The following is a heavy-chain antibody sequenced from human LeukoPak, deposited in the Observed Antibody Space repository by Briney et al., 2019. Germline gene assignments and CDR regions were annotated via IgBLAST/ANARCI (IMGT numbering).Heavy chain of an antibody. CDR3: VTGWRGDSYDPAHN. D-gene: IGHD3-16*01. J-gene: IGHJ4*02. V-gene: IGHV5-51*01. Sequence: GESLKISCKGSGYTFTKDWIGWVRQTPDKGPEWIAMIYPGDYDIIFSPLFQGPVPIPDDQFLSPASLQWSSLKASDTGMYYCVTGWRGDSYDPAHNRGQGTLVTVSA. CDR1: GYTFTKDW. CDR2: IYPGDYDI.